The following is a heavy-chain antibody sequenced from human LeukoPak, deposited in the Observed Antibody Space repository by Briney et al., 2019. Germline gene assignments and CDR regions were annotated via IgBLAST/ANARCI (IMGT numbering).Heavy chain of an antibody. V-gene: IGHV1-2*02. J-gene: IGHJ4*02. CDR3: ARDYYDSSGYDQRDFEY. CDR1: GYILTGYY. D-gene: IGHD3-22*01. CDR2: INSNCGGT. Sequence: ASVNVSCKACGYILTGYYMHGVRQAPAKGLEWVGWINSNCGGTHYAQKLQGRVTMTRHTSISTAYMELSRLRSDDTAVYYCARDYYDSSGYDQRDFEYWGPGTLVTAST.